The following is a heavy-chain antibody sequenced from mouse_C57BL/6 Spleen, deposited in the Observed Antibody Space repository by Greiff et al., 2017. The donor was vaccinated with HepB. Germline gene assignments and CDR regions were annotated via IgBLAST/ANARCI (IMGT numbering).Heavy chain of an antibody. CDR1: GFTFSDYG. V-gene: IGHV5-17*01. CDR3: ARQSDYGDYAMDY. CDR2: ISSGSSTI. J-gene: IGHJ4*01. Sequence: EVHLVESGGGLVKPGGSLKLSCAASGFTFSDYGMHWVRQAPEKGLEWVAYISSGSSTIYYADTVKGRFTISRDNAKNTLFLQMTSLRSEDTAMYYCARQSDYGDYAMDYWGQGTSVTVSS. D-gene: IGHD2-13*01.